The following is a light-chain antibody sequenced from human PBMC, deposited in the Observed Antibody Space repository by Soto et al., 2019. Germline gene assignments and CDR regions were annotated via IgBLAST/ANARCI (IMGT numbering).Light chain of an antibody. CDR1: SSDVRGYNY. V-gene: IGLV2-11*01. Sequence: QSALTQPRSVSGSPGQSVTISCTGTSSDVRGYNYVSWYQQHPGKAPKLMIYDVSKRPSGVPDRFSCSKSGNTASLTISGLQAEDEADYYCCSYAGSYPYVFGTGTKVTVL. CDR2: DVS. J-gene: IGLJ1*01. CDR3: CSYAGSYPYV.